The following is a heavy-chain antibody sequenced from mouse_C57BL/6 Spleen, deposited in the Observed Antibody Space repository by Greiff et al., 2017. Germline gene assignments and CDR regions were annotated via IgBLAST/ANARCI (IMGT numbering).Heavy chain of an antibody. CDR1: GYTFTSYW. D-gene: IGHD1-1*01. Sequence: QVQLQQPGTELVKPGASVKLSCKASGYTFTSYWMHWVKQRPGQGLEWIGNINPSNGGTNYNEKFQSKATLTVDKSSSTAYMQLSSLTSDDSAVYYCASVYYDNSPYYAMDYWGQGTSVTVSS. V-gene: IGHV1-53*01. CDR3: ASVYYDNSPYYAMDY. CDR2: INPSNGGT. J-gene: IGHJ4*01.